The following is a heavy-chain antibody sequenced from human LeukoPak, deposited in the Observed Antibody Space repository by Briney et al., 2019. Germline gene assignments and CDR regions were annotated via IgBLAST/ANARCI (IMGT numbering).Heavy chain of an antibody. CDR1: GGSINNYY. D-gene: IGHD5-12*01. V-gene: IGHV4-59*01. J-gene: IGHJ5*02. CDR2: NTYFGSA. CDR3: ARDTPGGYDFWWFDP. Sequence: SETLSLTCTVSGGSINNYYWSWIRQPPGKGLEWIGYNTYFGSASYNPSLKSRVTISVDTSKNQFSLKLSSVTAADTAVYYCARDTPGGYDFWWFDPWGQGTLVTVSS.